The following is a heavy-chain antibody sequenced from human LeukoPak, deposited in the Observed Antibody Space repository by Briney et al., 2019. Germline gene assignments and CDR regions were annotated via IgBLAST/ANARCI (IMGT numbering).Heavy chain of an antibody. CDR1: GFTFSSYS. J-gene: IGHJ4*02. CDR2: ISSSSSYI. Sequence: KPGGSLRLSCAASGFTFSSYSMNWVRQAPGKGLEWVSSISSSSSYIYYADSVKGRFTISRDNAKNSLYLQMNSLRAEDTAVYYCARDPRAYDSSGYSEYWGQGTLVTVSS. D-gene: IGHD3-22*01. V-gene: IGHV3-21*01. CDR3: ARDPRAYDSSGYSEY.